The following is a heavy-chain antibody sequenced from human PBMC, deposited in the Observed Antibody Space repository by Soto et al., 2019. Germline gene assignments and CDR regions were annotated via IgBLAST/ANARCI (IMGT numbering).Heavy chain of an antibody. V-gene: IGHV3-33*01. Sequence: QVQLVESGGGVVQPGRSLRLSCAASGFTFSACGIHWVRQAPGRRLEWVAFIGHDGSNKDYADSVKGRFTISRDNPKSTLYLQMNSLRAEDTALYYCVREEPDDYGDFYFDYWGQGTLVTVSS. CDR2: IGHDGSNK. CDR1: GFTFSACG. J-gene: IGHJ4*02. D-gene: IGHD4-17*01. CDR3: VREEPDDYGDFYFDY.